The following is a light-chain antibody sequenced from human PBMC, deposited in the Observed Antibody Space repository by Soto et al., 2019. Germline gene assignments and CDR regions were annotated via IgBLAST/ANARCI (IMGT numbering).Light chain of an antibody. CDR3: HHYNNWPRT. CDR2: GAS. J-gene: IGKJ1*01. Sequence: DIVMTQSPATLSVSPGERATLSCRASQTISSNLAWYQQKPGQTPRLLIYGASTRAAGIPARFSGSGSGTEFTLTISSLQSEDFAVYYCHHYNNWPRTFGQGTKVDIK. V-gene: IGKV3-15*01. CDR1: QTISSN.